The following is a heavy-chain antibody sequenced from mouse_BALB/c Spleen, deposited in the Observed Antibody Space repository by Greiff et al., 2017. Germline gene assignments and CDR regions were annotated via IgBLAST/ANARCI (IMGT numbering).Heavy chain of an antibody. CDR2: INPNNGGT. V-gene: IGHV1-18*01. Sequence: EVKLVESGPELVKPGASVKIPCKASGYTFTDYNMDWVKQSHGKSLEWIGDINPNNGGTIYNQKFKGKATLTVDKSSSTAYMELRSLTSEDTAVYYCARREGSSYGFAYWGQGTLVTVSA. CDR3: ARREGSSYGFAY. D-gene: IGHD1-1*01. CDR1: GYTFTDYN. J-gene: IGHJ3*01.